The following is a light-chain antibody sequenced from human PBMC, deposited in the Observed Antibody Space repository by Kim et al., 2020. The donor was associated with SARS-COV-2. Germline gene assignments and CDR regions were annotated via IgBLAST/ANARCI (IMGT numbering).Light chain of an antibody. Sequence: SLCPEERATLSCRASQSVSSYLAWYQQKPGQAPRLLIYDASNRATGIPARFSGSGSGTDFTLTISSLEPEDFAVYYCQQRSNWQLTFGGGTKVDIK. CDR1: QSVSSY. CDR3: QQRSNWQLT. J-gene: IGKJ4*01. V-gene: IGKV3-11*01. CDR2: DAS.